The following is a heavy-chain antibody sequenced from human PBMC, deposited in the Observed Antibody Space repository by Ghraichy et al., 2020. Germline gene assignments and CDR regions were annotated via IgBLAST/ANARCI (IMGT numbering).Heavy chain of an antibody. CDR2: VYYSGST. CDR3: ARNDPNIAVAGRGGFDL. Sequence: SQTLSLTCTVSGGSIISRTDYWGWIRQPPGKGLEWIGSVYYSGSTFYNPSLKSRVTISVDTTKNQFSLKLNSVTAADTAIFYCARNDPNIAVAGRGGFDLWGQGIRVTVSS. J-gene: IGHJ4*02. CDR1: GGSIISRTDY. D-gene: IGHD6-19*01. V-gene: IGHV4-39*01.